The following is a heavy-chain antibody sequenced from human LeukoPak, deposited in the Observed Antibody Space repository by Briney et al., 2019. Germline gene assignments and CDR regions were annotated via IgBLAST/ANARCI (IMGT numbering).Heavy chain of an antibody. CDR3: ASLELGPGYYYGMDV. CDR2: INPNSGNT. J-gene: IGHJ6*02. Sequence: GASVKVSCKASGYTFTSYDINWVRQATGQGLEWVGWINPNSGNTGYAHNLQGRVTMTRDTSISTAYMELSSLRSEDTAVYYCASLELGPGYYYGMDVWGQGTTVTVSS. CDR1: GYTFTSYD. D-gene: IGHD1-1*01. V-gene: IGHV1-8*01.